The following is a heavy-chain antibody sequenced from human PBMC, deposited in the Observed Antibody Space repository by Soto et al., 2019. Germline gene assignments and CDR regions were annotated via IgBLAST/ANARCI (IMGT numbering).Heavy chain of an antibody. CDR3: ARDTVGIAVAPDRYYYYYYGMDV. D-gene: IGHD6-19*01. CDR1: GYTFTSYY. CDR2: INPSGGST. J-gene: IGHJ6*02. V-gene: IGHV1-46*01. Sequence: ASVKVSCKASGYTFTSYYMHWVRQAPGQGLEWMGIINPSGGSTSYAQKFQGRVTMTRDTSTRTVYMELSSLRSEDTAVYYCARDTVGIAVAPDRYYYYYYGMDVWGQGTTVTVSS.